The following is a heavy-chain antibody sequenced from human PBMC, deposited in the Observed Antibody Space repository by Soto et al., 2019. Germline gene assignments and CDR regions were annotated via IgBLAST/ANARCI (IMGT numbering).Heavy chain of an antibody. CDR3: ARGPYDSSGFYWSY. V-gene: IGHV4-34*01. D-gene: IGHD3-22*01. Sequence: SETLSLTCAVSGGSFSGYYWGWIRQSPGKGLEWIGEINHSRSTNYNPSLKSRITISVDTSKNQFSLKLDSVTAADTAVYYCARGPYDSSGFYWSYWGQGALVTVSS. CDR2: INHSRST. J-gene: IGHJ4*02. CDR1: GGSFSGYY.